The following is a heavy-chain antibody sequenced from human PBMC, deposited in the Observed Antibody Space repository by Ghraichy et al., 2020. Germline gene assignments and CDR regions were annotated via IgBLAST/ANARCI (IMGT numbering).Heavy chain of an antibody. CDR2: ISSTDSYI. CDR1: GFTFSRYT. V-gene: IGHV3-21*04. CDR3: ARVDFYFDSGGFDS. Sequence: LSLTCEASGFTFSRYTMNWVRQAPEKGLEWVSSISSTDSYIHYSDSVKGRFTISRDNAKNSVYLQMNSLRAEDTAVYFYARVDFYFDSGGFDSWGQGTLVTVSS. J-gene: IGHJ4*02. D-gene: IGHD3-22*01.